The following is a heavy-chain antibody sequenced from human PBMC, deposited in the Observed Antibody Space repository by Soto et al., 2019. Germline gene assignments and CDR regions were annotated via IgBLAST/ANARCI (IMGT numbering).Heavy chain of an antibody. V-gene: IGHV3-33*01. CDR1: GFTFSSYG. CDR2: IWYDGSNK. D-gene: IGHD5-12*01. J-gene: IGHJ6*02. CDR3: ARDLGVVATHYYYGMDV. Sequence: QVQLVESGGGVVQPGRSLRLSCAASGFTFSSYGMHWVRQAPGKGLEWVAVIWYDGSNKYYADSVKGRFTISRDNSKHTLYLQMNSLRADDTAVYYCARDLGVVATHYYYGMDVWGQGTTVTVSS.